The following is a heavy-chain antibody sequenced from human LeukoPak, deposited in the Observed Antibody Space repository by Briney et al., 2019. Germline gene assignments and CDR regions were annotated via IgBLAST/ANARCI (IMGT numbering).Heavy chain of an antibody. D-gene: IGHD5-24*01. CDR1: GYTFTSYY. CDR2: INPSGGST. CDR3: ATLAGDGYLNLDY. Sequence: GASVKVSCKASGYTFTSYYMHWVRQAPGQGLEWMGIINPSGGSTSYAQKFQGRVTMTRDMSTSTVYMELSSLRSEDAAVYYCATLAGDGYLNLDYWGQGTLVTVSS. J-gene: IGHJ4*02. V-gene: IGHV1-46*01.